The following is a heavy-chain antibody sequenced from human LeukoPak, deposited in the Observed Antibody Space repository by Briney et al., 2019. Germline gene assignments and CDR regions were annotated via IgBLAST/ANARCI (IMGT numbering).Heavy chain of an antibody. CDR2: ISNRVSEI. Sequence: GGSLRLSCAASGFTFSDYYMSWIRQAPGKGLEWVSYISNRVSEIYYADSVKGRFTISRDNAKNSLHLQMNSLRAEDTAVYYCARLRYTAMVYFDYWGQGTLVTVSS. CDR1: GFTFSDYY. J-gene: IGHJ4*02. CDR3: ARLRYTAMVYFDY. D-gene: IGHD5-18*01. V-gene: IGHV3-11*01.